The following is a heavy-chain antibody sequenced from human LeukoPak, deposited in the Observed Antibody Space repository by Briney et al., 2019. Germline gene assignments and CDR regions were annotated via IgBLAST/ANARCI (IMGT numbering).Heavy chain of an antibody. Sequence: SETLSLTCAVSGYSINNAHYWAWIRQPPGKGLEWIGNISQSAIASYNPSLKSRVTISLDASNNHFSLDLRSVTAADTAVYFCARASVEHSIVAGDYFDYWGQGTLVTASS. V-gene: IGHV4-38-2*01. CDR3: ARASVEHSIVAGDYFDY. D-gene: IGHD1/OR15-1a*01. CDR1: GYSINNAHY. J-gene: IGHJ4*02. CDR2: ISQSAIA.